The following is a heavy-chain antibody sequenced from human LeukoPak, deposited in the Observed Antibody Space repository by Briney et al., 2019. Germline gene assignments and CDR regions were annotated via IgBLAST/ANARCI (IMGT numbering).Heavy chain of an antibody. V-gene: IGHV4-4*07. CDR3: ARALKYDSDVLDAYDI. Sequence: SETLSLTCTVSGRSISPYFWGWIRQPAGKGLEWIVHNYCSGSTIYNPSLKSRVTLSECTSKNQFSLQLTSVTAADTAVYYCARALKYDSDVLDAYDIWGQGTMVTGSS. D-gene: IGHD2-15*01. J-gene: IGHJ3*02. CDR1: GRSISPYF. CDR2: NYCSGST.